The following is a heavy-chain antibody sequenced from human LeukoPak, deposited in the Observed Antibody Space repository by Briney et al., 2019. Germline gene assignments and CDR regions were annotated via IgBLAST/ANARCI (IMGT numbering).Heavy chain of an antibody. Sequence: PGGSLRLSCAASGFTFSSYAMSWVRQAPGKGLEWVSAISGSGGSTYYADSVKGRFTISRDNAKNTLYLQMNSLRAEDTAVYYCAKYRTDSGSYYFDYWGQGTLVTVSS. CDR2: ISGSGGST. CDR3: AKYRTDSGSYYFDY. V-gene: IGHV3-23*01. J-gene: IGHJ4*02. D-gene: IGHD1-26*01. CDR1: GFTFSSYA.